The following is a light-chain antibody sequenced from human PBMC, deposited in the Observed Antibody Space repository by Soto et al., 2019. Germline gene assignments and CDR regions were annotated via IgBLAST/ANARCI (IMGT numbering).Light chain of an antibody. CDR3: QSYDRSLSADVV. V-gene: IGLV1-40*01. CDR1: SSNIGTGYD. J-gene: IGLJ2*01. Sequence: QPVLTQPPSVSGAPGQRVTISCTGSSSNIGTGYDVHWYQQLPGTAPRLLIYVNNNRPSGVPDRFSASKSGTSAFLVITGLQAEDEADYYCQSYDRSLSADVVFGGGTKLTVL. CDR2: VNN.